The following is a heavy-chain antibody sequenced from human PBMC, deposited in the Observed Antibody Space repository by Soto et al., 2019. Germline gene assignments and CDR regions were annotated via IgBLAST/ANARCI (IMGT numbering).Heavy chain of an antibody. Sequence: GESLKISCKGSGYSFTTYWIGWVRQMPGKGLEWVGVIYPADSNTRYSPSFQGQVTISADKSISTAYLQWSSLKASDTAMYYCARRQYYDFWSGFTKDAFDIWGQGTMVTVSS. V-gene: IGHV5-51*01. CDR3: ARRQYYDFWSGFTKDAFDI. D-gene: IGHD3-3*01. CDR2: IYPADSNT. J-gene: IGHJ3*02. CDR1: GYSFTTYW.